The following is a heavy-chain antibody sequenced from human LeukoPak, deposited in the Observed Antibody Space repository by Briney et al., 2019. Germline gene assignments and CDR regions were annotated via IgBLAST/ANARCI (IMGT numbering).Heavy chain of an antibody. CDR1: GYTFTGYY. CDR3: ARGGSTLIRVGGVMAKQDS. CDR2: INPNSGGT. D-gene: IGHD3-16*01. V-gene: IGHV1-2*02. J-gene: IGHJ5*01. Sequence: ASVKVSCKASGYTFTGYYMHWVRQAPGQGLEWMGWINPNSGGTNYAQKFQGRVTITRDTSISTAYMELSRLRSEEPAVYYLARGGSTLIRVGGVMAKQDSWGQGKLVTVSS.